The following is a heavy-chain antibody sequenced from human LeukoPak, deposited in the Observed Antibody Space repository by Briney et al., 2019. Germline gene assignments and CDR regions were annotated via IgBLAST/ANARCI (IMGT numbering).Heavy chain of an antibody. CDR2: ISWNSGSI. D-gene: IGHD5-18*01. CDR3: ARTAMDTSSDFGYYYYMDV. J-gene: IGHJ6*03. CDR1: GFTFDDYA. V-gene: IGHV3-9*01. Sequence: PGGSLRLSCAASGFTFDDYAMHWVRQAPGKGLEWVSGISWNSGSIGYADSVKGRFTISRDNAKNSLYLQMNSLRAEDTAVYYCARTAMDTSSDFGYYYYMDVWGKGTTVTVSS.